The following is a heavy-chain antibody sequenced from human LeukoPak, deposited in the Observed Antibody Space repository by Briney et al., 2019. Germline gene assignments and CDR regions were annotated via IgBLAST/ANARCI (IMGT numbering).Heavy chain of an antibody. CDR1: GFTFSSYW. D-gene: IGHD1-26*01. V-gene: IGHV3-7*03. J-gene: IGHJ4*02. Sequence: GGSLRLSCAASGFTFSSYWMNWARQAPGKGLEWVASINHNGNVNYYVDSVKGRFTVSRDNAKNSLYLQMNSLRAEDPAVYYCARDYRSTFDYWGQGTLVTVSS. CDR3: ARDYRSTFDY. CDR2: INHNGNVN.